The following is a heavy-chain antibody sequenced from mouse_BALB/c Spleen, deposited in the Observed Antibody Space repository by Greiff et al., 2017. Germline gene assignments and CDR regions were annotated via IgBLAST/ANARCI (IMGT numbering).Heavy chain of an antibody. V-gene: IGHV14-1*02. CDR1: GFNIKDYY. D-gene: IGHD2-14*01. CDR3: ARWYYGYDY. J-gene: IGHJ2*01. CDR2: IDPENGNT. Sequence: DVKLQESGAELVRPGASVKLSCKASGFNIKDYYMHWVKQRPEQGLEWIGWIDPENGNTIYAPKFQGKASITADTSSNTAYLQLSSLTSEDTAVYYCARWYYGYDYWGQGTTLTVSS.